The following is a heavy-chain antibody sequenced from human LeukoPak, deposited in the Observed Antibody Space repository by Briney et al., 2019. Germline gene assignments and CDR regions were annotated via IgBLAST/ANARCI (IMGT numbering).Heavy chain of an antibody. CDR1: GYSFTKYG. Sequence: ASVNVSCKASGYSFTKYGINWIRQAPGQGPEWMGWISGYSGNTDFAQKFQGRLTMTTDTSTSTAFMELRSLRSDDTAIYYCSRTYSGSFRRVGEYDYWGQGTQVTVS. V-gene: IGHV1-18*01. J-gene: IGHJ4*02. CDR2: ISGYSGNT. D-gene: IGHD3-10*01. CDR3: SRTYSGSFRRVGEYDY.